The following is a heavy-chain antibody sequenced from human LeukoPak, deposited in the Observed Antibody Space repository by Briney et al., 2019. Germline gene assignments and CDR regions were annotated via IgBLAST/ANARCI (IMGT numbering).Heavy chain of an antibody. J-gene: IGHJ3*02. D-gene: IGHD1-26*01. Sequence: LGASLKISCKGSGSIFTSYWIGWVRPLPGKGLEWMGIIYPGDSDTRYSPSFQGQVTISADKSISTAYLQWSSLKASDTAMYYCARVNSGSYWVGAFDIWGQGTMVTVSS. CDR3: ARVNSGSYWVGAFDI. V-gene: IGHV5-51*01. CDR1: GSIFTSYW. CDR2: IYPGDSDT.